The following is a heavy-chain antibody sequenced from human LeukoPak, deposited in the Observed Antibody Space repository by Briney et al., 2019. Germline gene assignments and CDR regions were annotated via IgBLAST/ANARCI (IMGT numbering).Heavy chain of an antibody. CDR1: GGSFSGYY. CDR2: INHSGST. CDR3: ARAFLDTAMADY. V-gene: IGHV4-34*01. D-gene: IGHD5-18*01. Sequence: SETLSLTCAVYGGSFSGYYWSWIRQPPGKGLEWIGEINHSGSTNYNPSLKSRVTISVDTSKNQFSLKLSSVTAADTAVYYCARAFLDTAMADYWGQGTLVTVSS. J-gene: IGHJ4*02.